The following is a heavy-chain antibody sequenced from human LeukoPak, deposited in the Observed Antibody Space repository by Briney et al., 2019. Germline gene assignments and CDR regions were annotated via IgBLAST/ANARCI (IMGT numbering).Heavy chain of an antibody. CDR1: GYTFTGYY. V-gene: IGHV1-2*02. CDR2: INPKNAGT. D-gene: IGHD6-13*01. J-gene: IGHJ4*02. CDR3: ARTLYIAAAPGGFDY. Sequence: ASVKVSCKTSGYTFTGYYMHWVRQAPGQGLEWMGWINPKNAGTNYAQKFQGRVTMTRDTSTGTAYMELSRLRSDDSAVYYCARTLYIAAAPGGFDYWGQGTLVAVSS.